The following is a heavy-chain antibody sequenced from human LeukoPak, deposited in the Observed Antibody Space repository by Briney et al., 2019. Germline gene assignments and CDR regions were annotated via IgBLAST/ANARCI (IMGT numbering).Heavy chain of an antibody. D-gene: IGHD3-16*02. CDR1: GYTFTGYY. J-gene: IGHJ3*02. V-gene: IGHV1-2*04. CDR3: ARELMITFGGVIVPRPSDAFDI. Sequence: ASVKVTCKASGYTFTGYYMHWVRPAPGQGLEWMGWINPNSGGTNYAQKFQGWVTMTRDTSISTAYMELSRLRSDDTAVYYCARELMITFGGVIVPRPSDAFDIWGQGTMVTVSS. CDR2: INPNSGGT.